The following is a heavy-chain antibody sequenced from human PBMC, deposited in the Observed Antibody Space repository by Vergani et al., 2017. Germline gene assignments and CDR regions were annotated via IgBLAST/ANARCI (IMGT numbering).Heavy chain of an antibody. CDR3: ARDSPMGSD. CDR1: GLTFTSYA. CDR2: ISGSGATS. Sequence: EVRLLESGGGLVQPGGSLRLSCVGSGLTFTSYAMNWVRQAPGKGLEWVSGISGSGATSYYAESMKGRFAMSRDNSKNTVYVQMNSLKPEDTAVYYCARDSPMGSDWGQGTLVTVSS. J-gene: IGHJ4*02. V-gene: IGHV3-23*01. D-gene: IGHD3-10*01.